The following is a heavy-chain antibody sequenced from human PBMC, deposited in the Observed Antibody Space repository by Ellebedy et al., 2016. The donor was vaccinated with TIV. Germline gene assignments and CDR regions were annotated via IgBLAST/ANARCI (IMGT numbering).Heavy chain of an antibody. CDR1: GFPLSTYA. CDR3: ANMYSWGSDSSRYYYDY. CDR2: SSGSGANT. V-gene: IGHV3-23*01. Sequence: GESLKISCAASGFPLSTYAMSWVRQAPGKGLEWISGSSGSGANTYYADSVKGRFTISRDKNTLYLQMNSLRVEDTAVYYCANMYSWGSDSSRYYYDYWGQGTLVTVSS. D-gene: IGHD3-22*01. J-gene: IGHJ4*02.